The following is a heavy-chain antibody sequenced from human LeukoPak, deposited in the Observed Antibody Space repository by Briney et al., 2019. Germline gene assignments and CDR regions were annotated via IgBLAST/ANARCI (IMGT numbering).Heavy chain of an antibody. D-gene: IGHD4-23*01. J-gene: IGHJ3*02. Sequence: GASVKVSCKASGYTFTCYYMHWVRQAPGQGLEWMGWINPNSGGTNYAQKFQGRVTITRDTSISTAYRERSRLRSDDTAVYYCARANGGYSPDAFDIWGQGTMVTVSS. CDR1: GYTFTCYY. CDR2: INPNSGGT. CDR3: ARANGGYSPDAFDI. V-gene: IGHV1-2*02.